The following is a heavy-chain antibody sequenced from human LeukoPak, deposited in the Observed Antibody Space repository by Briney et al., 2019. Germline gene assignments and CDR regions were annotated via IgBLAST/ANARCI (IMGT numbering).Heavy chain of an antibody. CDR3: GSSHITYAYDY. J-gene: IGHJ4*02. CDR2: IYSSGHT. CDR1: GFTVSANY. V-gene: IGHV3-53*01. D-gene: IGHD5-12*01. Sequence: PGGSLRLSCAASGFTVSANYMNWVRQAPGKGLEWVSVIYSSGHTYYADSVKGRFTISRDNSKNTLFLQMNSLRADDTAVYYCGSSHITYAYDYWGRGTLVTVSS.